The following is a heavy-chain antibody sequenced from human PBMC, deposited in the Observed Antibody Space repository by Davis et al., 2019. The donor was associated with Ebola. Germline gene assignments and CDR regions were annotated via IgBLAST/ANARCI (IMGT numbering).Heavy chain of an antibody. CDR3: ARTDYFDY. V-gene: IGHV3-74*01. CDR2: IRSDGSST. Sequence: HTGGSLRLSCAASGFPFGSNWMHWVRQAPGKGLVWVARIRSDGSSTNYADSVKGRFTISRDNAKNTLYLQMNSLRAEDTAVYYCARTDYFDYWDQGTLVTVSS. CDR1: GFPFGSNW. J-gene: IGHJ4*02.